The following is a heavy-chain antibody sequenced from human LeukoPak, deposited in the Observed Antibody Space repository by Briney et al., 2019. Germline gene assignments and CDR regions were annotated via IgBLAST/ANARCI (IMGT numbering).Heavy chain of an antibody. CDR1: GFTFSSYA. D-gene: IGHD2-2*02. V-gene: IGHV3-30*04. CDR3: ARGPPVVPAAIYYYYGMDV. Sequence: AGGSLRLSCAASGFTFSSYAMHWVRQAPGKGLEWVAVISYDGSNKCYADSVKGRFTISRDNSKNTLYLQMNSLRAEDTAVYYCARGPPVVPAAIYYYYGMDVWGQGTTVTVSS. J-gene: IGHJ6*02. CDR2: ISYDGSNK.